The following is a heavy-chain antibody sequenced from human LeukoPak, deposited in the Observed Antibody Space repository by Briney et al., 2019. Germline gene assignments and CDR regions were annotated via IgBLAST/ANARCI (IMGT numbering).Heavy chain of an antibody. D-gene: IGHD3-3*01. Sequence: GGSLRLSCAASGFTFRSYGMHWVRQAPGKGLEWVAVIWYDGSNKYYADSVKGRFTISRDNSKNTLYLQMNSLRAEDTAVYCCAKAGNFGVVITNYFDYWGQGTLVTVSS. CDR3: AKAGNFGVVITNYFDY. CDR1: GFTFRSYG. V-gene: IGHV3-33*06. J-gene: IGHJ4*02. CDR2: IWYDGSNK.